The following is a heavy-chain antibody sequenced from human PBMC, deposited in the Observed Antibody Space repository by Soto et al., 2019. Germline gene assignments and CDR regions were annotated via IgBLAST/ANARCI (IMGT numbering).Heavy chain of an antibody. J-gene: IGHJ6*02. D-gene: IGHD3-10*01. CDR2: IRSKANSYAT. CDR3: TRFEYYGSGSYYYYGMDV. CDR1: GFTFSGSA. V-gene: IGHV3-73*02. Sequence: EVQLVESGGGLVQPGGSLKLSCAASGFTFSGSAKHWVRQASGKGLEWVGRIRSKANSYATAYAASVKGRFTISRDDSKNTAYLQMNSLKTEDTAVYYCTRFEYYGSGSYYYYGMDVWGQGTTVTVSS.